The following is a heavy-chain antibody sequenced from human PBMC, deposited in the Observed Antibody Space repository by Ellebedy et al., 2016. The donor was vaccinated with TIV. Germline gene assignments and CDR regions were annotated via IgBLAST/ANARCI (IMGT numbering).Heavy chain of an antibody. V-gene: IGHV3-23*01. D-gene: IGHD6-19*01. J-gene: IGHJ4*01. Sequence: GESLKISCAASGFTFSTFAMHWVRQAPGKGLEWVSAISNSGDTTYNADSVKARFTISRDNSKNTLYLQVNSPRAEDTAVYYCAKGGGWLYYFDYWGHGTLVTVSS. CDR2: ISNSGDTT. CDR3: AKGGGWLYYFDY. CDR1: GFTFSTFA.